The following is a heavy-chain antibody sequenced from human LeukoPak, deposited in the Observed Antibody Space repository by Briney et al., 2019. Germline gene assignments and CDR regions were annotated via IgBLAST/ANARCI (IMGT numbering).Heavy chain of an antibody. Sequence: ASVKVSCRASGYTFTSYAMNWVRQAPGQGLEWMGWINTNTGNPTYAQGFTGRFVFSLDTSVSTAYLQISSLKAEDTAVYYCARALTDYSQLPSDAFDIWGQGTMVTVSS. CDR2: INTNTGNP. D-gene: IGHD1-1*01. CDR3: ARALTDYSQLPSDAFDI. J-gene: IGHJ3*02. V-gene: IGHV7-4-1*02. CDR1: GYTFTSYA.